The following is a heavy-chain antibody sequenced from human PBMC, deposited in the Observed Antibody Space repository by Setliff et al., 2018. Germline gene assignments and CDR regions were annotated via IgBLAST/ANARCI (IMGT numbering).Heavy chain of an antibody. J-gene: IGHJ4*02. CDR1: GGSFSNHG. Sequence: ASVKVSCKASGGSFSNHGFTWVRQAPGQRLEWMGWISAYNGNTNYAQKFQGRVTMTTDTSTSTAYMELRSLRSDDTAVYYCARVPQEAFYYYDRGNHFDSWGQGTLVTVSS. V-gene: IGHV1-18*01. D-gene: IGHD3-22*01. CDR2: ISAYNGNT. CDR3: ARVPQEAFYYYDRGNHFDS.